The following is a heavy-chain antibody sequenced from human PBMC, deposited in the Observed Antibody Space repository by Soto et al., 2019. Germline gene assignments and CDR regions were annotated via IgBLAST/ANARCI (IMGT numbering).Heavy chain of an antibody. V-gene: IGHV1-46*01. J-gene: IGHJ6*02. CDR1: GYTFTSYY. Sequence: QVQLVQSGAEVKKPGASVKVSCKASGYTFTSYYMHWVRQAPGQGLEWMGIINPSGGSTSYAQKFQGRVTMTRDTSTSTVYMELSSLRSEDTAVYYCARDPYYDFWSGYLGYGMDVCGQGTTVTVSS. CDR2: INPSGGST. D-gene: IGHD3-3*01. CDR3: ARDPYYDFWSGYLGYGMDV.